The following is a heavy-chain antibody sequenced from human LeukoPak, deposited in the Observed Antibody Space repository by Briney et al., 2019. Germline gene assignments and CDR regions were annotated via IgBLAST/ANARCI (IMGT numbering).Heavy chain of an antibody. Sequence: GGSLRLSCAASGFTFSTYWMSWVRQAPGKGLEWVANIKHDGSDKKYVDSVKGRFTISRDNAKNSLYLQMNSLRAEDTAVYYCARVSPTPYDILTGFYYYYGMDVWGQGTTVTVSS. CDR3: ARVSPTPYDILTGFYYYYGMDV. V-gene: IGHV3-7*04. J-gene: IGHJ6*02. CDR2: IKHDGSDK. D-gene: IGHD3-9*01. CDR1: GFTFSTYW.